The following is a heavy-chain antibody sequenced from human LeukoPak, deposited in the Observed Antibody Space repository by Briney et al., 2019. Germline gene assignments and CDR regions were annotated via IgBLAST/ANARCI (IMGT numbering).Heavy chain of an antibody. CDR1: EGALNSGA. Sequence: ASVKVSCKASEGALNSGAISWVRQAPGHGLEWMGWINPNTGGTNYAQKFQDRVTMTRHTSISTAYMDLSRLTSDDTAVYYCARGGSTPTSGWYDWGQGTLVTVSS. J-gene: IGHJ4*02. CDR3: ARGGSTPTSGWYD. D-gene: IGHD6-13*01. V-gene: IGHV1-2*02. CDR2: INPNTGGT.